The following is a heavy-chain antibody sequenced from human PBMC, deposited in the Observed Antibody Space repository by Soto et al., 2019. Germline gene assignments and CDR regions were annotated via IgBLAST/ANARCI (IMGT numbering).Heavy chain of an antibody. CDR3: ATLEAVAGIDY. CDR1: GGSISSGGYY. J-gene: IGHJ4*02. V-gene: IGHV4-31*03. Sequence: SETLSLTCTVSGGSISSGGYYWSWIRQHPGKGLEWIGYIYYSGSTYYNPSLKSRVTISVDTSKNQFSLKLSSVTAADTAVYYCATLEAVAGIDYWCQGTLVTVS. D-gene: IGHD6-19*01. CDR2: IYYSGST.